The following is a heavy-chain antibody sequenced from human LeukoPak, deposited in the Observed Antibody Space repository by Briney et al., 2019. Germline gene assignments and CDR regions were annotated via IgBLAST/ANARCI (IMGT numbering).Heavy chain of an antibody. Sequence: PSETLSLTCTFSGGSITSYYWSWIRQPPGKGLEWFGYIYYSGSTNFNPSLKSRVTMSVETSKNQFYLKLSSVTAADTAVYYCARDAYYYDSSASRLFDYWGQGTLVTVSS. D-gene: IGHD3-22*01. CDR1: GGSITSYY. CDR3: ARDAYYYDSSASRLFDY. J-gene: IGHJ4*02. CDR2: IYYSGST. V-gene: IGHV4-59*01.